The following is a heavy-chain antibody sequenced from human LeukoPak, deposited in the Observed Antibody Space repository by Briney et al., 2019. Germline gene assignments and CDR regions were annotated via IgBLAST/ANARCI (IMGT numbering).Heavy chain of an antibody. CDR1: GFTFSSYG. J-gene: IGHJ3*02. D-gene: IGHD5-18*01. CDR3: ARARSSYGYGDAFDI. Sequence: GGSLRLSCGVSGFTFSSYGMHWVRQAPGKGLEWVAYIRYDGSNRHYADSVKGRFTISRDNSKNTLYLQMNSLRAEDTAVYYCARARSSYGYGDAFDIWGQGTMVTVSS. CDR2: IRYDGSNR. V-gene: IGHV3-30*02.